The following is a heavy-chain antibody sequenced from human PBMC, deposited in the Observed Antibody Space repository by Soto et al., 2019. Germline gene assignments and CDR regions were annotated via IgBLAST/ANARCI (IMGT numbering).Heavy chain of an antibody. Sequence: QVQLQESGPGLVKPSGTLSLTCAVSGGSISSSNWWSWVRQPPGKGLEWIGEIYHSGSTNYNPSLKSRVTRSVDESKIQCALKLGSGTAGGMAVYYCARDRYGGKRGMGHWGQGTLVTVSS. CDR2: IYHSGST. J-gene: IGHJ4*02. V-gene: IGHV4-4*02. D-gene: IGHD2-15*01. CDR1: GGSISSSNW. CDR3: ARDRYGGKRGMGH.